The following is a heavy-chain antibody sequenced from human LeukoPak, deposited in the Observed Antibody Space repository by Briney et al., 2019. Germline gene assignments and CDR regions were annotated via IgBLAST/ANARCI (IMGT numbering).Heavy chain of an antibody. D-gene: IGHD3-9*01. Sequence: SETLSLTCTVSGGSISSYYWSWIRQPAGTALEWIGRIYTSGTITYNPSLKSRVTMSVDTSKNQFSLKLSSVTAADTAVYYCATTVLRYFDWLSYWGQGTLVTVSS. V-gene: IGHV4-4*07. J-gene: IGHJ4*02. CDR3: ATTVLRYFDWLSY. CDR1: GGSISSYY. CDR2: IYTSGTI.